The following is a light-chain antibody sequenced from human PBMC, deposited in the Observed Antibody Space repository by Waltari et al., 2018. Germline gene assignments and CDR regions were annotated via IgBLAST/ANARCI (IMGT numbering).Light chain of an antibody. J-gene: IGLJ2*01. CDR1: SSDVGAYNY. V-gene: IGLV2-8*01. CDR2: AFS. Sequence: QSALTQPPSASGSPGQSVTISCTGTSSDVGAYNYVSWYQQHPGKAPNLMCYAFSKRPSGVPARFSASKAGNTASLTVAGLQAEDEADYSCSSYVGSNIVVFGGGTKLTVL. CDR3: SSYVGSNIVV.